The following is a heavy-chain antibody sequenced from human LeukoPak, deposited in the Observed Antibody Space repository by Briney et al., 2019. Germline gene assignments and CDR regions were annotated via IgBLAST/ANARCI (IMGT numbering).Heavy chain of an antibody. J-gene: IGHJ4*02. CDR3: ARNPPSSSSPALHRPFDY. Sequence: ASVKVSCKASGYTFTSYYMHWVRQAPGQGLEWMGIINPSGGSTSYAQKFQGRVTMTRDTSTSTVYMELSSLRSEDTAVYYCARNPPSSSSPALHRPFDYWGQGTLVTVSS. V-gene: IGHV1-46*01. D-gene: IGHD6-6*01. CDR1: GYTFTSYY. CDR2: INPSGGST.